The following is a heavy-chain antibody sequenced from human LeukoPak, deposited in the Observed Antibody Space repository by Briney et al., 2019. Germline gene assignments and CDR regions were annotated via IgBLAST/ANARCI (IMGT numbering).Heavy chain of an antibody. V-gene: IGHV4-34*01. CDR2: INHSGST. CDR3: ASSANCTNGVXXXDY. D-gene: IGHD2-8*01. J-gene: IGHJ4*02. CDR1: GGSFSGYY. Sequence: PSETLSLTCAVYGGSFSGYYWSWIRQPPGKGLEWIGEINHSGSTNYNPSLKSRVTISVDTSKSQFSLKLSSVTAADTAVYYCASSANCTNGVXXXDYWGQGTLVTVSS.